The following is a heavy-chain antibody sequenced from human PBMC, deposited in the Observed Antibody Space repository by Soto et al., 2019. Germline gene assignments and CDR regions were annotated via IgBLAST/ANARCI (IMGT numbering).Heavy chain of an antibody. CDR3: ALHYGSGSNYYYYGMDV. J-gene: IGHJ6*02. CDR2: IIPIFGTA. V-gene: IGHV1-69*12. CDR1: GGTFSSYA. D-gene: IGHD3-10*01. Sequence: QVQLVQSAAEVKKPGSSVKVSCKASGGTFSSYAISWVRQAPGQGLEWMGGIIPIFGTADYAQKFQGRVTITADESTSTAYMELSSLRSEDTAVYYCALHYGSGSNYYYYGMDVWGQGATVTVSS.